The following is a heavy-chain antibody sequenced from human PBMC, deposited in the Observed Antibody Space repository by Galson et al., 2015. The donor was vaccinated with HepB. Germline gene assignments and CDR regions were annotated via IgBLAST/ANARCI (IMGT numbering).Heavy chain of an antibody. Sequence: SVKVSCKASGGTFSSYATSWVRQAPGQGLEWMGGIIPIFGTANYAQKFQGRVTITADESTSTAYMELSSLRSEDTAVYYCARVVSRGQEPVGAFDIWGQGTMVTVSS. CDR3: ARVVSRGQEPVGAFDI. V-gene: IGHV1-69*13. CDR1: GGTFSSYA. J-gene: IGHJ3*02. CDR2: IIPIFGTA. D-gene: IGHD1-14*01.